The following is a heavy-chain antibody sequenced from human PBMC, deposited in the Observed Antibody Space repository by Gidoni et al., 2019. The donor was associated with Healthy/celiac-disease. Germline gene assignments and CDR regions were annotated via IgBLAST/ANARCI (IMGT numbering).Heavy chain of an antibody. D-gene: IGHD3-16*02. J-gene: IGHJ6*02. CDR1: GFTFSSYA. Sequence: EVQLLESGGGLVQPGRSLRLSCAASGFTFSSYAMSWVRPAPGKGLEWVSAISGSGGSTYYADSVKGRFTISRDNSKNTLYLQMNSLRAEDTAVYYCAKGGEDYDYIWGSYRWDYYYYGMDVWGQGTTVTVSS. CDR2: ISGSGGST. CDR3: AKGGEDYDYIWGSYRWDYYYYGMDV. V-gene: IGHV3-23*01.